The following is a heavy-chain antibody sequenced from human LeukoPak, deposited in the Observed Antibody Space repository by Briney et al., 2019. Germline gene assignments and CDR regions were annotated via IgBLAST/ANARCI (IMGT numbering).Heavy chain of an antibody. CDR2: MNPNSGNT. J-gene: IGHJ3*02. V-gene: IGHV1-8*03. Sequence: ASVKVSCKASGYTFTSYDINWVRQATGQGLEWMGWMNPNSGNTGYAQKFQGRVTITRNTSISTAYMELSSLRSEDTAVYYCARDAPHYDILTGYYLDAFDIWGQGTMVTVSS. D-gene: IGHD3-9*01. CDR3: ARDAPHYDILTGYYLDAFDI. CDR1: GYTFTSYD.